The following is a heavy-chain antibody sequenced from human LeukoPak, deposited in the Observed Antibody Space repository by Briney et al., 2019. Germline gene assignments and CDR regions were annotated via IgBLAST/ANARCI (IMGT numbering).Heavy chain of an antibody. CDR2: IYHSGST. CDR3: ARLDCSGGSCYAFGY. J-gene: IGHJ4*02. Sequence: SETLSLTCTVSGGSISSGYYWGWIRQPPGKGLEWIGSIYHSGSTYYNPSLKSRVTISVDTSKNQFSLKLSSVTAADTAVYYCARLDCSGGSCYAFGYWGQGTLVTVSS. CDR1: GGSISSGYY. D-gene: IGHD2-15*01. V-gene: IGHV4-38-2*02.